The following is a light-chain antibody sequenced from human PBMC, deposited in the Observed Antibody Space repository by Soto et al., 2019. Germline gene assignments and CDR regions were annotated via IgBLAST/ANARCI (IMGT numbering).Light chain of an antibody. CDR2: GAS. V-gene: IGKV3-20*01. J-gene: IGKJ1*01. CDR3: QQYGSSAWT. CDR1: QSVSSSY. Sequence: EIVLTHSPGTLSLSPGERATLSCRAIQSVSSSYLAWYQQKPGQAPRLLIYGASSRATGIPDRFSGSGSGTDFTLTISRLEPEDFAVYYCQQYGSSAWTFGQGTKVEIK.